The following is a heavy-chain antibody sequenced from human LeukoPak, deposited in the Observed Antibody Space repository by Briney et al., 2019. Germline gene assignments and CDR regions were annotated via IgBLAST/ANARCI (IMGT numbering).Heavy chain of an antibody. J-gene: IGHJ6*02. V-gene: IGHV3-30-3*01. CDR1: GFTFSSYA. CDR2: ISYDGSNK. CDR3: ARDDPGPYYYYGMDV. Sequence: PGRSLRLSCAASGFTFSSYAMHWVRQAPGKGLEWVAVISYDGSNKYYADSVKGRFTISRDNSKNTLYLQMNSLRAEDTAVYYCARDDPGPYYYYGMDVWGQGTTVTVSS.